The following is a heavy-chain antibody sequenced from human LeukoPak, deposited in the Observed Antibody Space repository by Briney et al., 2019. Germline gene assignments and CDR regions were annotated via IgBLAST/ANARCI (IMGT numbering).Heavy chain of an antibody. CDR1: GGSISSYY. CDR3: ARSSYVVGATPGAFDI. D-gene: IGHD1-26*01. Sequence: SETLSLTCTVSGGSISSYYWSWIRQPPGKGLEWIGYIHYSGSTNYNPSLKSRVTISVDTSKNQFSLKLSSVTAADTAVYYCARSSYVVGATPGAFDIWGQGTMVTVSS. V-gene: IGHV4-59*08. J-gene: IGHJ3*02. CDR2: IHYSGST.